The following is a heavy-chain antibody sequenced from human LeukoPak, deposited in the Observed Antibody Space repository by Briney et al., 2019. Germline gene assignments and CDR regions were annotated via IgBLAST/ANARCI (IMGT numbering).Heavy chain of an antibody. Sequence: PGGSLRLSCAASGFTFSSYWMHWVRQAPGRGLVWVSRINSDGTSTNYAEPVRGRFTISRDSAKNTLYLQMNSLRAEDTAVYYCARVSVGRYYFDNWGQGTPVTVS. CDR2: INSDGTST. CDR1: GFTFSSYW. V-gene: IGHV3-74*01. J-gene: IGHJ4*02. CDR3: ARVSVGRYYFDN. D-gene: IGHD3-3*02.